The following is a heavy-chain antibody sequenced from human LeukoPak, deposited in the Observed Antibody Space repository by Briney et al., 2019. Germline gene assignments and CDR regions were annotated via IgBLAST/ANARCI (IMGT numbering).Heavy chain of an antibody. CDR1: GFTFSSYG. Sequence: GGSLRLSCAASGFTFSSYGMHWVRQAPGRGLEGVALIWYDGRNKYNADSVKGRFTISRDNTNNTHSLQLNSLRDEDTAVYYCARDGGSSGYHDALDIWGQGTMVTVS. D-gene: IGHD3-22*01. V-gene: IGHV3-33*01. J-gene: IGHJ3*02. CDR2: IWYDGRNK. CDR3: ARDGGSSGYHDALDI.